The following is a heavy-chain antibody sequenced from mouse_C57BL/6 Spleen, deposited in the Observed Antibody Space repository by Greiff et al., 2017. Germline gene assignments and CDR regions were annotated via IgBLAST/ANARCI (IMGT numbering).Heavy chain of an antibody. CDR2: IDPSDSET. Sequence: QVQLQQSGAELVRPGSSVKLSCKASGYTFTSYWMHWVKQRPIQGLEWIGNIDPSDSETHYNQKFKDKATLTVDKSSSTAYMQLSSLTSEDSAVYYCARSESKRYFDVWGTGTTVTVSS. J-gene: IGHJ1*03. D-gene: IGHD2-5*01. V-gene: IGHV1-52*01. CDR3: ARSESKRYFDV. CDR1: GYTFTSYW.